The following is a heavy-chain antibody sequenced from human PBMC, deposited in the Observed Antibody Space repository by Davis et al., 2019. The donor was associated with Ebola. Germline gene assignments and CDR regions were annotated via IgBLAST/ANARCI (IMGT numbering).Heavy chain of an antibody. CDR2: MNPNSGNT. D-gene: IGHD2-15*01. CDR3: ARDGEIVVVVAATLSYYYGMDV. V-gene: IGHV1-8*01. CDR1: GYTFTSYD. Sequence: AASVKVSCKASGYTFTSYDINWVRQATGQGLEWMGWMNPNSGNTGYAQKFQGRVTMTRNTSISTAYMELSSLRSEDTAVYYCARDGEIVVVVAATLSYYYGMDVWGKGTTVTVSS. J-gene: IGHJ6*04.